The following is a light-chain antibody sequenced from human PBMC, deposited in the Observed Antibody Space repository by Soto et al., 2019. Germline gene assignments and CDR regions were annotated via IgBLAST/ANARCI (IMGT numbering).Light chain of an antibody. J-gene: IGKJ1*01. V-gene: IGKV1-5*03. CDR1: QSIGGW. Sequence: DIPMTQSPSTLSAYVGDRVTITCRASQSIGGWLAWYQRKPGKAPKLLIYKASTLESGVPSRFSGSGSGTEFALTISSLQPDDLATYFCQQYSSYWTFGQGTKVEI. CDR3: QQYSSYWT. CDR2: KAS.